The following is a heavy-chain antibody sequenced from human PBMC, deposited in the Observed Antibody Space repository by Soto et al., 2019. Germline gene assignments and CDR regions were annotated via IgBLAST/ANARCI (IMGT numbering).Heavy chain of an antibody. CDR1: GFTFSSYS. J-gene: IGHJ3*02. D-gene: IGHD3-22*01. CDR3: ARDLRITMIVVVNDAFDI. V-gene: IGHV3-21*01. Sequence: GSLRLSCAASGFTFSSYSMNWVRQAPGKGLEWVSSISSSSSYIYYADSVKGRFTISRDNAKNSLYLQMNSLRAEDTAVYYCARDLRITMIVVVNDAFDIWGQGTMVTVSS. CDR2: ISSSSSYI.